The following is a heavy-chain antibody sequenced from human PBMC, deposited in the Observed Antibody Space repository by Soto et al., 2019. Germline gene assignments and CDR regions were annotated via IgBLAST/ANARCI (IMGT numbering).Heavy chain of an antibody. CDR3: ARESVGATGFDY. J-gene: IGHJ4*02. V-gene: IGHV4-30-4*01. CDR2: IYYSGST. Sequence: PSETLSLTCTVSGGSISSGDYYWSWIRQPPGKGLEWIGYIYYSGSTYYNPSLKSRVTISVDTSKNQFSLKLSSVTAADTAVYYCARESVGATGFDYWGQGTLVTVSS. CDR1: GGSISSGDYY. D-gene: IGHD1-26*01.